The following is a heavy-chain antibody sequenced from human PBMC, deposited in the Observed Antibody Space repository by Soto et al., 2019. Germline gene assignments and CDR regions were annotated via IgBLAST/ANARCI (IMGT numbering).Heavy chain of an antibody. CDR2: IYYSGST. J-gene: IGHJ4*02. Sequence: SETLSLTCTVSGGSISSYYWSWIRQPPGKGLEWIGYIYYSGSTNYNPSLKSRVTISVDTSKNQFSLKLSSVNAADTAVYYCARDRLYYDILTGYYTSYFDYWGQGTLVTVSS. CDR1: GGSISSYY. D-gene: IGHD3-9*01. V-gene: IGHV4-59*01. CDR3: ARDRLYYDILTGYYTSYFDY.